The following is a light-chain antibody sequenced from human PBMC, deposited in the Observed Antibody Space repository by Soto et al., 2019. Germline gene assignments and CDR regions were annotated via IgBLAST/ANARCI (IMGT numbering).Light chain of an antibody. CDR1: QNLHSF. CDR2: DGS. J-gene: IGKJ5*01. V-gene: IGKV3-11*01. CDR3: QQRTRWPMT. Sequence: EIVLTQSPATLSVSPGERVTLSCRASQNLHSFLNWYQQRPGQAPRPLIYDGSKGAAGVPDRISGDGSGTDYTLTISSLEPEDFAVYYCQQRTRWPMTFGQGTRLEI.